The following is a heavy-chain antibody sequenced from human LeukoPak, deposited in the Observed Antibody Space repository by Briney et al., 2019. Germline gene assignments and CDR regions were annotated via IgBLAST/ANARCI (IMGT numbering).Heavy chain of an antibody. CDR2: IWYDGSNK. D-gene: IGHD3-3*01. CDR1: GFTFSSYG. Sequence: PGGSLRLSCAASGFTFSSYGMHWVRQAPSKGLEWVAVIWYDGSNKYYADSVKGRFTISRDNSKNTLYLRMNSLRAEDTAVYYCARERKEYYDFWSGYYSAVGPYKYYYYHMDVWGKGTTVTVSS. V-gene: IGHV3-33*01. J-gene: IGHJ6*03. CDR3: ARERKEYYDFWSGYYSAVGPYKYYYYHMDV.